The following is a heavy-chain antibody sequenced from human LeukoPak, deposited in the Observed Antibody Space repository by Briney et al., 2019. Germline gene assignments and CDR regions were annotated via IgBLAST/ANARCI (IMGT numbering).Heavy chain of an antibody. CDR1: GFTFSSYS. V-gene: IGHV3-21*04. D-gene: IGHD6-13*01. CDR2: ISSSNSYI. Sequence: GGSLRLSCAASGFTFSSYSMNWVPQAPRKGLEWVSSISSSNSYIYYADSVKGRFTISRDNAKNSLYLQMNSLRAEDTALYYCARDRGIAARFDPWGQGTLVTVSS. J-gene: IGHJ5*02. CDR3: ARDRGIAARFDP.